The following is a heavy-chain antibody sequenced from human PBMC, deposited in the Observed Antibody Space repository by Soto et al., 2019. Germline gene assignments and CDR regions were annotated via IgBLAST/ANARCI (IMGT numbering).Heavy chain of an antibody. V-gene: IGHV4-4*07. Sequence: SETLSLTCTVSGGSISSYYWSWIRQPAGKGLEWIGRIYTSGSTNYNPSLKSRVTMSVDTSKNQFSLKLSSVTAADTAVYYCARSRAPGFWSPAAFEIWGQGTMVTVSS. CDR2: IYTSGST. CDR3: ARSRAPGFWSPAAFEI. CDR1: GGSISSYY. J-gene: IGHJ3*02. D-gene: IGHD3-3*01.